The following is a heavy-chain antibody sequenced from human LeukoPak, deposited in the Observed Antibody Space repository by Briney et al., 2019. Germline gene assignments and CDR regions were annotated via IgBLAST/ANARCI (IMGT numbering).Heavy chain of an antibody. CDR2: INAGSGNT. D-gene: IGHD2-8*01. Sequence: GGPLRLSCAASGFTFTSHSMHWVRQAPGQRLEWMGWINAGSGNTGYSQKFQGRVTITRDTSASTAYMELSSLRSEDTAVYYCARDPPGVNFDYWGQGTLATVSS. CDR1: GFTFTSHS. J-gene: IGHJ4*02. CDR3: ARDPPGVNFDY. V-gene: IGHV1-3*01.